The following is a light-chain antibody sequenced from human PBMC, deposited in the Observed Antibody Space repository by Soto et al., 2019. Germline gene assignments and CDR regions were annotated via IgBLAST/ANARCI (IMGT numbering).Light chain of an antibody. J-gene: IGKJ2*01. CDR3: QQYGTSHRT. CDR1: QSVSNSY. Sequence: EIVLTQSPATLSLSPGERASLSCRASQSVSNSYLAWYQQKPGQAPRLLIFGASNRATVIPDRFSGSGSGTDFTLTISRVEPEDFAVYYCQQYGTSHRTFGQGTKLEIK. CDR2: GAS. V-gene: IGKV3-20*01.